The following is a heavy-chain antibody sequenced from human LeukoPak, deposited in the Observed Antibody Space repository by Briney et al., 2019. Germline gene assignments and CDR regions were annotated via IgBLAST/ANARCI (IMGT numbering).Heavy chain of an antibody. CDR1: GFTFSNSG. V-gene: IGHV3-33*06. CDR3: AKDLGTTRVLGD. Sequence: GGSLRLSCAASGFTFSNSGFHWARQVPGKGLEWVALIWYDGSYKYYADAVKGRFTISKDNSKNTLYLQMNSLRAEDTAVYYCAKDLGTTRVLGDWGQGTLVTVSS. D-gene: IGHD1-1*01. J-gene: IGHJ4*02. CDR2: IWYDGSYK.